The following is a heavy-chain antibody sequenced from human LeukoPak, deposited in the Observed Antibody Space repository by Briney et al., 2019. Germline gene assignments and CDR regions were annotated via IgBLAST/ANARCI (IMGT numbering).Heavy chain of an antibody. J-gene: IGHJ4*02. Sequence: ASVKVSCKASGYIFTDYYIHWVRQARGQGLEWMGWINPSSGGTYFAQRFEARVTLTRDTSINTAYMEMRGLTSDDTAIYYCAKSQYSFGSGSTRPLFDHWGQGTLVTVSS. D-gene: IGHD3-10*01. CDR3: AKSQYSFGSGSTRPLFDH. V-gene: IGHV1-2*02. CDR2: INPSSGGT. CDR1: GYIFTDYY.